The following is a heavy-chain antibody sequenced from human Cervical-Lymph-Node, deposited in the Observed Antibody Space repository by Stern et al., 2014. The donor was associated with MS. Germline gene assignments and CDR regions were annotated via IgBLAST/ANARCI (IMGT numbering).Heavy chain of an antibody. Sequence: QVQLQESGPGLVKPLQTLSLTCTVSGGSVSSGGYFWNWMRQHPGKGLEWIGHVYYSGSIAYNPSLKSRVTISVDTSKNQFSLRLRSVTAADTAVYYCARTPALWYFDLWGRGTLAAVSS. CDR1: GGSVSSGGYF. V-gene: IGHV4-31*03. CDR2: VYYSGSI. J-gene: IGHJ2*01. CDR3: ARTPALWYFDL. D-gene: IGHD3-3*02.